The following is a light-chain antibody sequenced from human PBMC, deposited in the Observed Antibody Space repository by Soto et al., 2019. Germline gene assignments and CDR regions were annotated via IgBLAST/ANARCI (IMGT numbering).Light chain of an antibody. CDR3: QQCDSSPWT. V-gene: IGKV3-20*01. Sequence: EIVLTQSPGTLSLSPGERATLSCRASQSISSSYLAWYQQKPGQAPSLLIYGASSRATDIPDRFSGSGSGTDFTLIISRLEPEDFAVYYCQQCDSSPWTFGQGTTVEIK. CDR2: GAS. J-gene: IGKJ1*01. CDR1: QSISSSY.